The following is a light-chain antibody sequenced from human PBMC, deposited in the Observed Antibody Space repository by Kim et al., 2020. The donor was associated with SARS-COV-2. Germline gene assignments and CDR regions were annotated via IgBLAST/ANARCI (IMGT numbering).Light chain of an antibody. J-gene: IGLJ2*01. V-gene: IGLV3-19*01. Sequence: SELTPDPAVSVALGQTVRITCQGDSLRSYYATWYQQKPGEAPIVVIHGKNNRPSGIPDRFSGRSSGNTASLTITATQAGDEADYYCNSRDTNNNVIFGGGTQLTVL. CDR1: SLRSYY. CDR2: GKN. CDR3: NSRDTNNNVI.